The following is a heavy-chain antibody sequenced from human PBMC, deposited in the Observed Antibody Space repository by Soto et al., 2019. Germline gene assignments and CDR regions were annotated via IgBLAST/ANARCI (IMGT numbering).Heavy chain of an antibody. CDR2: INSDESSA. D-gene: IGHD3-22*01. Sequence: PGGSLRLSCAASGFTFSSYWMHWVRQAPGKGLVWVSRINSDESSANYADSVKGRFTISRDSAKNTVYLQMSSLSDEDTAMYFCARVQLYYNDISGSPLNAFAISGQGTIVTVSS. J-gene: IGHJ3*02. CDR1: GFTFSSYW. CDR3: ARVQLYYNDISGSPLNAFAI. V-gene: IGHV3-74*01.